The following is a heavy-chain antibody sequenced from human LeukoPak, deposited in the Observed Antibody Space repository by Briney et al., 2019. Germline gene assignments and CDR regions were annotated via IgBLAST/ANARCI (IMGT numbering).Heavy chain of an antibody. CDR3: ASRQQQLYNWFDP. CDR2: FDPEDGET. Sequence: ASVKVSCKVSGYTLTELSMHWVRQAPGKGLEWMGGFDPEDGETIYAQKFQGRVTITADESTSTAYMELNSLTSEDTAVYYCASRQQQLYNWFDPWGQGTLVTVSS. J-gene: IGHJ5*02. D-gene: IGHD6-13*01. CDR1: GYTLTELS. V-gene: IGHV1-24*01.